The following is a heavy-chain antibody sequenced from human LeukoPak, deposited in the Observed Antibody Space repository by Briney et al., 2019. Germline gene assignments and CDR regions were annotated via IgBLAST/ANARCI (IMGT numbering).Heavy chain of an antibody. CDR1: GFTVSSNY. V-gene: IGHV3-53*01. CDR3: ARVREWLVDGAQYFDY. CDR2: LYSGGST. D-gene: IGHD6-19*01. J-gene: IGHJ4*02. Sequence: PGGSLRLSCAASGFTVSSNYMSWVRQAPGKGLEWVSVLYSGGSTYYADSVKGRFTISRDNAKNSLYLQMNSLRAEDTALYYCARVREWLVDGAQYFDYWGQGTLVTVSS.